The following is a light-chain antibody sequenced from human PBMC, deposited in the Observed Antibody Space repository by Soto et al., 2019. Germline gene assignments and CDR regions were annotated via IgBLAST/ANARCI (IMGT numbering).Light chain of an antibody. CDR3: HQDFDLPLT. J-gene: IGKJ4*01. CDR1: QSLSNTY. CDR2: GAS. Sequence: IVMTQSPFTLSLSPGDRATLSCRASQSLSNTYISWYQQKPGQAPRLLIYGASTRATGIPARFSGSGSGTDFTLTISSLQPEDFALYYCHQDFDLPLTFGGGTKVDIK. V-gene: IGKV3D-7*01.